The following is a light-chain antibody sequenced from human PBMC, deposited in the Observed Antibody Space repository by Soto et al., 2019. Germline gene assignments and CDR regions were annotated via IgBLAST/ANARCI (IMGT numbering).Light chain of an antibody. J-gene: IGKJ4*01. V-gene: IGKV3-20*01. CDR1: QSVSSR. Sequence: EIVLTQSPGTLSLSPGERATLSCRASQSVSSRLAWYQHKPGQAPRLLISGASSRATGIPDRFSGSGSGTDFTLTISRLEPEDFAVYYCQQYGSSPLTFGGGTKVDIK. CDR2: GAS. CDR3: QQYGSSPLT.